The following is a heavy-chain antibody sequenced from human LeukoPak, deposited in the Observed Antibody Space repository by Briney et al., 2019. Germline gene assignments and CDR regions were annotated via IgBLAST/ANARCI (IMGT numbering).Heavy chain of an antibody. CDR3: AAESGDSSGYNWFDP. J-gene: IGHJ5*02. Sequence: GGSLRLSCAASGFTFSSYSMNWVRQAPGKGLEWVSSISSSSSYIYYADSVKGRFTISRDNAKNSLYLQMNSLRAEDTAVYYCAAESGDSSGYNWFDPWGQGTLVTVSS. CDR2: ISSSSSYI. D-gene: IGHD3-22*01. CDR1: GFTFSSYS. V-gene: IGHV3-21*01.